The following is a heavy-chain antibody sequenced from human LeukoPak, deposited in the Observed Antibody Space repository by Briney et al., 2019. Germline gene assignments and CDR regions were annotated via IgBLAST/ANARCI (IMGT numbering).Heavy chain of an antibody. J-gene: IGHJ6*02. Sequence: SVKVSCKASGGTFSSYAISWVRQAPGQGLEWMGRIIPILGIANYAQKLQGRVTMTTDTSTSTAYMELRSLRSDDTAVYYCAREPPTNTWYYYGMDVWGQGTTVTVSS. V-gene: IGHV1-69*04. D-gene: IGHD2-8*01. CDR3: AREPPTNTWYYYGMDV. CDR1: GGTFSSYA. CDR2: IIPILGIA.